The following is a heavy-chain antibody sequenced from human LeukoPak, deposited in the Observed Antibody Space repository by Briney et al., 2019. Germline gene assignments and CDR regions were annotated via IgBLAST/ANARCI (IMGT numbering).Heavy chain of an antibody. CDR2: IYYSGST. V-gene: IGHV4-59*11. CDR1: GGSISSHY. CDR3: ARGEPGTFDP. J-gene: IGHJ5*02. D-gene: IGHD1-14*01. Sequence: PSETLSLTCTVSGGSISSHYWSWIRQPPGKGLEWIGYIYYSGSTNYNPSLKSRVTISVDTSKNQFSLKLSSVTAADTAVYYCARGEPGTFDPWGQGTLVTVSS.